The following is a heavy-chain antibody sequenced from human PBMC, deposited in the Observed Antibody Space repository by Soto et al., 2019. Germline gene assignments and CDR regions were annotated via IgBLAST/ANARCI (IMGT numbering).Heavy chain of an antibody. V-gene: IGHV4-31*02. Sequence: SETLSLTCTVSGGSISSGVYYWSWIRQHPGKGLEWIGYIYYSGSTYYNPSLKSRVTISVDTSKNQFSLKLSSVTAADTAVYYCARGNYYYYGMDVWGQGTTVTVSS. CDR2: IYYSGST. CDR1: GGSISSGVYY. CDR3: ARGNYYYYGMDV. J-gene: IGHJ6*02.